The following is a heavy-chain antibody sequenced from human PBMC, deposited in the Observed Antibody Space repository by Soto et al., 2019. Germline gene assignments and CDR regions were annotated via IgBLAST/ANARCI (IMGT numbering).Heavy chain of an antibody. Sequence: SETLSLTCTVSGASITGSSYWSWIRQPAGKGLEWIGRFSLSGTTNYSPSLRSRVTMSADVSKNQFSLRLTSVTAADTALYYCARGMTPPGAPAWYYFDSWGQGTLVTVSS. V-gene: IGHV4-4*07. CDR3: ARGMTPPGAPAWYYFDS. CDR1: GASITGSSY. J-gene: IGHJ4*02. CDR2: FSLSGTT. D-gene: IGHD2-8*02.